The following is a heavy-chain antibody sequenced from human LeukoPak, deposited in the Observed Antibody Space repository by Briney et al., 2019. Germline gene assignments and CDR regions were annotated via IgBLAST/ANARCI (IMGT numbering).Heavy chain of an antibody. CDR1: GFTSNNFA. V-gene: IGHV3-9*02. Sequence: GGSLRLXCAASGFTSNNFAMHWVRRAPGKGLEWVSGISWNSGSIGYADSVKGRFTISRDNAKSSLYLQMNSLGAEDVALYYCAKGRGTQQLAALDFWGQGTRVTVSS. CDR2: ISWNSGSI. D-gene: IGHD6-13*01. CDR3: AKGRGTQQLAALDF. J-gene: IGHJ4*02.